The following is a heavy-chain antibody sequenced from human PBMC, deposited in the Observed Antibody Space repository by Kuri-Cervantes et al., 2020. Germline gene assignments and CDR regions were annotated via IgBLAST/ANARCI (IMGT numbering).Heavy chain of an antibody. J-gene: IGHJ4*02. V-gene: IGHV3-23*01. Sequence: GGSLRLSCAASGFTFSSYAMSWVRQAPGKGLDWISTIIGTGANTYYAHSVKGRFTISRDNSQNTLYLQMDSLRAEDTAVYYCARASGSGSYDYWGQGTLVTVSS. CDR3: ARASGSGSYDY. D-gene: IGHD3-10*01. CDR1: GFTFSSYA. CDR2: IIGTGANT.